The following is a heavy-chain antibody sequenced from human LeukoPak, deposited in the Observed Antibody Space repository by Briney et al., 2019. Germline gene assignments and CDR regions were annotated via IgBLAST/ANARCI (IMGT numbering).Heavy chain of an antibody. V-gene: IGHV3-23*01. J-gene: IGHJ3*02. Sequence: QSGGSLRLSCAASGFTFRSYAMSWVRQAPGKGLEWVSGIRERGDNTWYADSVKGRFTISRDNSRTTLYLQMNSLRAEDTAVYYCASGEDRYAFDIWGQGTMVTVSS. CDR2: IRERGDNT. CDR3: ASGEDRYAFDI. CDR1: GFTFRSYA. D-gene: IGHD3-10*01.